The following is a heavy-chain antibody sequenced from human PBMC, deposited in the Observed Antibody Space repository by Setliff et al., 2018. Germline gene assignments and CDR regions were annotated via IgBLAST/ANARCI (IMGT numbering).Heavy chain of an antibody. J-gene: IGHJ4*02. Sequence: SETLSLTCAVSGYSISSGSYYWSWIRQPAGKGLEWIGHIYTSGSTNYNPSLKSRVTISVDTSKNQFSLKLTSVTAADTAVYYCARLGSAGFLGDYWGQGTLVTVSS. CDR2: IYTSGST. V-gene: IGHV4-61*09. D-gene: IGHD2-15*01. CDR3: ARLGSAGFLGDY. CDR1: GYSISSGSYY.